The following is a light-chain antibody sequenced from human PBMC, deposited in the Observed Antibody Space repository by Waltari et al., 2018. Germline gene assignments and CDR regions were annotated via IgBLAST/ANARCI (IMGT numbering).Light chain of an antibody. J-gene: IGKJ1*01. CDR1: QNVFYSSDNKNY. CDR3: QQYYRSRT. Sequence: QNVFYSSDNKNYLAWDPHKPAQAPKLLFYWASTREAGVPDRFSASGSGTDFTLTINNLQAEDVAVYYCQQYYRSRTSSEATKVAIK. CDR2: WAS. V-gene: IGKV4-1*01.